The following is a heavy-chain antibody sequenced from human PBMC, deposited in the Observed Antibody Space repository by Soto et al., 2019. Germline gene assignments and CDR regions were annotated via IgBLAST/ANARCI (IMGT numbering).Heavy chain of an antibody. J-gene: IGHJ6*02. D-gene: IGHD2-15*01. CDR3: ARVKGYCSGGSCYSPYYYYGMDV. Sequence: PSETLSLTCTVSGGSISSSSYYWGWIRQPPGKGLEWIGSIYYSGSTYYNPSLKSRVTISVDTSKNQFSLKLSSVTAADTAVYYCARVKGYCSGGSCYSPYYYYGMDVWGQGTTVTVSS. CDR2: IYYSGST. V-gene: IGHV4-39*01. CDR1: GGSISSSSYY.